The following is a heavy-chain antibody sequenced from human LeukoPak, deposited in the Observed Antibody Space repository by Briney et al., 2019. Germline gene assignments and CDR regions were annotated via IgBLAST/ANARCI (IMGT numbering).Heavy chain of an antibody. CDR1: GNTLTESA. Sequence: ASVKVSCKVSGNTLTESAAHWVRQAPGKGLEWMGGFDREDGEIVYAQKFKGRVTLTEDTSTDTAYMELSSLSSEDTAMYYCATDDPVMLTFGGVINLPFDYWGRGTLVTVSS. V-gene: IGHV1-24*01. CDR3: ATDDPVMLTFGGVINLPFDY. D-gene: IGHD3-16*02. J-gene: IGHJ4*02. CDR2: FDREDGEI.